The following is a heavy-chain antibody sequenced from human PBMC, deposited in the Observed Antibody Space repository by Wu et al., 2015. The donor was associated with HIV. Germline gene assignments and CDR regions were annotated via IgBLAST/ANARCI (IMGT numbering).Heavy chain of an antibody. Sequence: MQSGAELKRPGSSVKISCQASGGTFSNYAINWVRQGPGQGLEWMGRISAYNGKINYEQKVQDRVIMTKDPSTSTVYMELRNLRSDDTAVYYCARAPAIEAAGTVDYWGQGTLVIVSS. J-gene: IGHJ4*02. CDR1: GGTFSNYA. D-gene: IGHD6-13*01. CDR3: ARAPAIEAAGTVDY. CDR2: ISAYNGKI. V-gene: IGHV1-18*01.